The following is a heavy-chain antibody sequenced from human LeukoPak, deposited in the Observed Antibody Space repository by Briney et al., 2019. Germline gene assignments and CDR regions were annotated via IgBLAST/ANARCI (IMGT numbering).Heavy chain of an antibody. CDR3: ARFTMTRGWFDP. CDR2: INAGNGNT. CDR1: GYTFTSYA. V-gene: IGHV1-3*01. J-gene: IGHJ5*02. D-gene: IGHD3-22*01. Sequence: VASVKVSCKASGYTFTSYAMHWVRQAPGQRLEWMGWINAGNGNTKYSQKSQGRVTITRDTSASTAYMELSSLRSEDTAVYYCARFTMTRGWFDPWGQGTLVTVSS.